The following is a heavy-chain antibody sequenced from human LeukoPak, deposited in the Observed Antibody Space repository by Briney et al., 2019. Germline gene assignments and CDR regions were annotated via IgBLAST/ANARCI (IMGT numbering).Heavy chain of an antibody. CDR2: ISSSGSTI. D-gene: IGHD3-9*01. V-gene: IGHV3-48*03. J-gene: IGHJ3*02. CDR1: GFTFSSYE. Sequence: GGSLRLSCAASGFTFSSYEMNWVRQAPGKGLEWVSYISSSGSTIYYADSVKGRFTISRDNAKNSLYLQMNSLRAEDTAVYYCARMPKIYDILTGYSPGAFDIWGQGTMVTVSS. CDR3: ARMPKIYDILTGYSPGAFDI.